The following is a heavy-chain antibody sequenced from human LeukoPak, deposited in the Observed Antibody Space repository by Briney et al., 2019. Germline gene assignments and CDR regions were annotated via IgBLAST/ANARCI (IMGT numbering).Heavy chain of an antibody. CDR1: GYTFTSYG. V-gene: IGHV1-18*01. D-gene: IGHD3-10*01. J-gene: IGHJ6*03. CDR3: ARRYGSGSLSYYYYYMDV. Sequence: ASVKVSCKASGYTFTSYGISWVRQAPGQGLECMGWISAYNGNTNYAQKLQGRVTMTTDTSTSTAYMELRSLRSDDTAVYYCARRYGSGSLSYYYYYMDVWGKGTTVTISS. CDR2: ISAYNGNT.